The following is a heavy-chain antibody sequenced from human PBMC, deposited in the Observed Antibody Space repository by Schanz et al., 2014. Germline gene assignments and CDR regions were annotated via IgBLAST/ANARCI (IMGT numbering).Heavy chain of an antibody. CDR1: GGTFSTYT. Sequence: QVHLVQSGAEVKKPGSSVKVSCKASGGTFSTYTISWVRQAPGQGLGWMGRIIPILGIANYAQKFQGRVTITADKSTFTAYMDVSSLRSEDTAVYYCARDRRECGAECYSVEVFEIWGQGTLVIVSS. D-gene: IGHD2-21*01. J-gene: IGHJ4*02. CDR3: ARDRRECGAECYSVEVFEI. V-gene: IGHV1-69*08. CDR2: IIPILGIA.